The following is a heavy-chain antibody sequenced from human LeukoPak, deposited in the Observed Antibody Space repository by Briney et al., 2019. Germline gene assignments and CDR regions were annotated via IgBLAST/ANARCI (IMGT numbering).Heavy chain of an antibody. CDR1: GYTFTGHY. Sequence: GASVKVSCKASGYTFTGHYMPWVRQAPGQGLEWMGWINPNSGGTNYAQKFQGRVTMTRDTSISTAYMELSRLRSDDSAVYYCASLNLPDSSGYYDDWGQGTLVTVSS. D-gene: IGHD3-22*01. CDR3: ASLNLPDSSGYYDD. CDR2: INPNSGGT. J-gene: IGHJ4*02. V-gene: IGHV1-2*02.